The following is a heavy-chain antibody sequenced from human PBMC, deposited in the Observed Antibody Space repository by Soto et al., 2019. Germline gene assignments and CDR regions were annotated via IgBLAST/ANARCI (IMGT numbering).Heavy chain of an antibody. Sequence: QVQLVQSGAEVKKPGSSVKVSCKASGGSFRREAINWVRQAPGQGPEWMGGILPYFGTADYAQKCQGRVTLTADVSTTTVYMELVSLGFEGTAVYFQARGHAFGGNSDAFEVWGQGTMVIVSS. J-gene: IGHJ3*01. CDR2: ILPYFGTA. V-gene: IGHV1-69*12. CDR3: ARGHAFGGNSDAFEV. D-gene: IGHD1-26*01. CDR1: GGSFRREA.